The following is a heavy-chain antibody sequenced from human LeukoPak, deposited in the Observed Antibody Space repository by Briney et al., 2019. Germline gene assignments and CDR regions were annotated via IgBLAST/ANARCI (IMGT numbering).Heavy chain of an antibody. D-gene: IGHD5-12*01. J-gene: IGHJ4*02. V-gene: IGHV3-23*01. Sequence: GGSLRLSCAASGFTFSSYAMSWVRQAPGKGLEWVSAISASGGSTFYADSVKGRFTISRDNSRNTLYLQMNSLRAEDTALYYCAKGRGYSGYDFFDYWGQGTLVTVSS. CDR1: GFTFSSYA. CDR2: ISASGGST. CDR3: AKGRGYSGYDFFDY.